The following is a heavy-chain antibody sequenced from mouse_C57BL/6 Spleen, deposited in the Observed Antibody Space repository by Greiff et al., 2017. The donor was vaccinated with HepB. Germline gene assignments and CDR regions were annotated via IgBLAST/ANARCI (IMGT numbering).Heavy chain of an antibody. CDR1: GYTFTSYW. V-gene: IGHV1-55*01. Sequence: QVQLQQPGAELVKPGASVKMSCKASGYTFTSYWITWVKQRPGQGLEWIGDIYPGSGSTNYNEKFKIKATLTVDTSSGTAYMQLSSLTSEDSAVYYCAVIYYGNYYAMDYWGQGTSVTVSS. J-gene: IGHJ4*01. D-gene: IGHD2-1*01. CDR2: IYPGSGST. CDR3: AVIYYGNYYAMDY.